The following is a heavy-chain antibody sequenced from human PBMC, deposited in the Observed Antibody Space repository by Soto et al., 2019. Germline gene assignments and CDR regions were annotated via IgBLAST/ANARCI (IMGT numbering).Heavy chain of an antibody. J-gene: IGHJ6*02. CDR1: GFTFSSYG. Sequence: GGSLRLSCAASGFTFSSYGMHWVRQAPGKGLEWVAVISYDGSNKYYADSVKGRFTISRDNSKNTLYLQMNSLRAEDTAVYYCAKSIAARPTYYYSGMDVWGQGTTVTVSS. D-gene: IGHD6-6*01. CDR2: ISYDGSNK. V-gene: IGHV3-30*18. CDR3: AKSIAARPTYYYSGMDV.